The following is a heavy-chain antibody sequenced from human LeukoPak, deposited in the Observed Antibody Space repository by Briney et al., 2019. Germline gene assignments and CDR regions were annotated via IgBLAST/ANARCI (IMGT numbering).Heavy chain of an antibody. CDR2: IYYKGNT. V-gene: IGHV4-59*01. J-gene: IGHJ5*02. D-gene: IGHD3-10*01. CDR3: ARSYSSGSYYSPFDP. Sequence: SETLSLTCTVSGGSISSFYWSWIRQPPGKGLEWIGYIYYKGNTNYSPSLTSRVTISLDTSKNQFSLKPSSLTAADTAVYYCARSYSSGSYYSPFDPWGQGTLVTVSS. CDR1: GGSISSFY.